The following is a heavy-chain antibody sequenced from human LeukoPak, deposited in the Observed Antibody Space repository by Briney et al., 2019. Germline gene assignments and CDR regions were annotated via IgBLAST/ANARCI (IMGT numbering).Heavy chain of an antibody. CDR1: GYTFNSHG. Sequence: ASVKVSCKASGYTFNSHGISWVRQAPGQGLEWMGWISAYNGDTNYAQKFQGGVTLTTDRTTSTAYLELRSLRSDDTAVYYCARDPSNTSGWKTWFDPWGQGTLVTVSS. D-gene: IGHD6-19*01. V-gene: IGHV1-18*04. J-gene: IGHJ5*02. CDR2: ISAYNGDT. CDR3: ARDPSNTSGWKTWFDP.